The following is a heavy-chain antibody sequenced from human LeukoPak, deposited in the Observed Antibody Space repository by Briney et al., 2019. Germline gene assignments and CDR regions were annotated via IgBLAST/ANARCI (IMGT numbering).Heavy chain of an antibody. CDR2: IYYSGST. Sequence: SETLSLTCTVSGGSISSSSCYWGWIRQPPGKGLEWIGSIYYSGSTYYNPSLKSRVTISVDTSKNQFSLKLSSVTAADTAVYYCARLLTQQLVPHYFDYWGQGTLVTVSS. D-gene: IGHD6-13*01. V-gene: IGHV4-39*01. CDR3: ARLLTQQLVPHYFDY. CDR1: GGSISSSSCY. J-gene: IGHJ4*02.